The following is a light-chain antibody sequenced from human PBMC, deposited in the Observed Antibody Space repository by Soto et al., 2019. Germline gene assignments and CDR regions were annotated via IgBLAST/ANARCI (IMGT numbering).Light chain of an antibody. V-gene: IGKV3-20*01. J-gene: IGKJ4*01. CDR1: QSVSSSY. CDR2: RAS. CDR3: QQYGSSFPFT. Sequence: EIVLTQSPGTLSLSPGERATLSCRASQSVSSSYLAWYQQKPGQAPSLLIYRASSRATGIPDRFSGSESGTGFTLTISRLEPKDVAVYYCQQYGSSFPFTFGGGTKVESK.